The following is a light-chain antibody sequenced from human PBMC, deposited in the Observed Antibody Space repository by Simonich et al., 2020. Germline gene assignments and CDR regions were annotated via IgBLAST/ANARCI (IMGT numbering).Light chain of an antibody. V-gene: IGKV3-11*01. CDR3: QQRSNWPPYT. Sequence: EIVLTQSPATLSLSPGERATLSCRASQSVSSYVAWYQQKPGQAPRLLICDASNRATGIQARCSGSGSGTDFTLTISSLEPEDFAVYYCQQRSNWPPYTFGQGTKLEIK. J-gene: IGKJ2*01. CDR1: QSVSSY. CDR2: DAS.